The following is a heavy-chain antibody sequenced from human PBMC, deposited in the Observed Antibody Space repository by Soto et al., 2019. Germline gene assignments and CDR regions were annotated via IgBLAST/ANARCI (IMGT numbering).Heavy chain of an antibody. D-gene: IGHD6-13*01. CDR3: ARDRGFVDRSSWLDY. V-gene: IGHV1-18*01. Sequence: GASVKVSCKASGYTFTSYGISWVRQAPGQGLEWMGWISAYNGNTNYAQKLQGRVTMTTDTSTSTAYMELRSLRSDDTAVYYCARDRGFVDRSSWLDYWGQGTLVTVSS. CDR1: GYTFTSYG. CDR2: ISAYNGNT. J-gene: IGHJ4*01.